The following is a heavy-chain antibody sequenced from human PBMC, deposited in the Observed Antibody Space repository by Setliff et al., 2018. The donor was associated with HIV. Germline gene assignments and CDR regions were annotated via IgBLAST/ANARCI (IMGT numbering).Heavy chain of an antibody. CDR3: ARAALTSVTTGFLDWYYDL. CDR2: IYYSGST. V-gene: IGHV4-31*03. D-gene: IGHD4-17*01. J-gene: IGHJ2*01. CDR1: GASISSGGYY. Sequence: SETLSLTCTVSGASISSGGYYWSWIRQYPGKGLEWIAYIYYSGSTYYNPSLKSRVTISVDTSKNHFSLKLSSVTAADTAVYYCARAALTSVTTGFLDWYYDLWGRGTLVTVSS.